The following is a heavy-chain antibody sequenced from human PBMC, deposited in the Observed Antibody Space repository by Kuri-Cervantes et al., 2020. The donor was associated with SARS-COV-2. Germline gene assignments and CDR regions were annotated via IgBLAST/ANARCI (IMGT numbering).Heavy chain of an antibody. Sequence: SQTLSLTCAVYGGSFSGYYWSWIRQPPGKGLEWIGEINHSGSTNYNPSLKSRVTISVDTSKIQFSLKLSSVTAADTAVYYCARHRVHVYFDYWGQGTLVTVSS. J-gene: IGHJ4*02. CDR2: INHSGST. D-gene: IGHD1-1*01. V-gene: IGHV4-34*01. CDR1: GGSFSGYY. CDR3: ARHRVHVYFDY.